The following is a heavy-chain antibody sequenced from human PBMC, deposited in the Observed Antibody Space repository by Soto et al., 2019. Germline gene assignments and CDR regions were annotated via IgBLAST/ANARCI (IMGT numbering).Heavy chain of an antibody. CDR3: ARGYCRFACCPLDF. CDR1: GYIFSSFG. D-gene: IGHD2-15*01. Sequence: HVQLVQSGDEVMKPGASVKVSCKASGYIFSSFGISWVRQVPGQGLEWMGWINTYNGDTNYAQKFQGRVTMTTDTSTSTAYMELRSLISDDTTVYYCARGYCRFACCPLDFWGQGTLVTVSS. CDR2: INTYNGDT. J-gene: IGHJ4*02. V-gene: IGHV1-18*01.